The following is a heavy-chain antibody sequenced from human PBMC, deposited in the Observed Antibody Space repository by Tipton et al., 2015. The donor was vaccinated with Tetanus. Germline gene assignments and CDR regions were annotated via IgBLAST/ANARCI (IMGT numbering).Heavy chain of an antibody. V-gene: IGHV4-31*03. D-gene: IGHD3-22*01. Sequence: TLSLTCTVSGGSISSGGYYWSWICRHPGKGLEWIGYIYYSGSTYYNSSLKSRLTISVDTSKNQFSLKLSSVTAADTAVYYCARGGFYDSSGYRPSGVIDIWGQGTMVTVSS. CDR2: IYYSGST. CDR3: ARGGFYDSSGYRPSGVIDI. J-gene: IGHJ3*02. CDR1: GGSISSGGYY.